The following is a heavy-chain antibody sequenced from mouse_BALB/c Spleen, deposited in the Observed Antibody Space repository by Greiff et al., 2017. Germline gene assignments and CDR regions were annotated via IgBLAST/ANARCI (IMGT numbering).Heavy chain of an antibody. J-gene: IGHJ2*01. CDR2: INPSNGGT. D-gene: IGHD1-1*01. CDR3: TRRLYYGTLFDY. CDR1: GYTFTSYY. Sequence: VQLQQPGAELVKPGASVKLSCKASGYTFTSYYMYWVKQRPGQGLEWIGGINPSNGGTNFNEKFKSKATLTVDKSSSTAYMQLSSLTSEDSAVYYCTRRLYYGTLFDYWGQGTTLTVSS. V-gene: IGHV1S81*02.